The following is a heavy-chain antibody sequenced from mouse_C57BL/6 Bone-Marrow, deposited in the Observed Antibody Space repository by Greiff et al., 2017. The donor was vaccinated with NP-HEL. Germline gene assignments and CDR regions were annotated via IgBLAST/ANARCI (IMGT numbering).Heavy chain of an antibody. CDR2: IYPGDGDT. D-gene: IGHD1-1*01. J-gene: IGHJ1*03. Sequence: LQESGPELVKPGASVKISCKASGYAFSSSWMNWVKQRPGKGLEWIGRIYPGDGDTNYNGKFKGKATLTADKSSSTAYMQLSSLTSEDSAVYFCARDGSSYGYFDVWGTGTTVTVSS. CDR3: ARDGSSYGYFDV. V-gene: IGHV1-82*01. CDR1: GYAFSSSW.